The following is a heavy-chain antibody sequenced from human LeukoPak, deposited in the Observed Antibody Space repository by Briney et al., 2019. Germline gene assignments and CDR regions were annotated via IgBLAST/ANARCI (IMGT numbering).Heavy chain of an antibody. CDR1: GGSISSSSYY. V-gene: IGHV4-39*01. CDR3: ARRAPRSYYAY. D-gene: IGHD1-26*01. Sequence: SETLSLTCTVSGGSISSSSYYWGWIRQPPGKGLEWIGTIYYSGNTYYNPSLNSRVTISLDTSKNQFSLELSSVTAADTAVYYCARRAPRSYYAYWGQGTLVTVSS. J-gene: IGHJ4*02. CDR2: IYYSGNT.